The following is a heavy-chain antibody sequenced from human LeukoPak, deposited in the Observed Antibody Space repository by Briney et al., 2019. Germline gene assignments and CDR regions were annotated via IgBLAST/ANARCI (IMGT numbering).Heavy chain of an antibody. Sequence: GGSLRLSCAVSGITLSNYGMSWVRQAPGKGLEWVAGLSGRGGGTNCADSVQGRFTISRDNPKNTLYLQMNSLRAEDTAVYFCAKRGVVIRVFLVGFHKEAYYFDSWGQGALVTVSS. D-gene: IGHD3-10*01. CDR1: GITLSNYG. CDR3: AKRGVVIRVFLVGFHKEAYYFDS. V-gene: IGHV3-23*01. CDR2: LSGRGGGT. J-gene: IGHJ4*02.